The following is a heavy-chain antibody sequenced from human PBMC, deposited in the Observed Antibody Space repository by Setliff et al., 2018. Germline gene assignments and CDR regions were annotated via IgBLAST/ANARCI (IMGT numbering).Heavy chain of an antibody. D-gene: IGHD6-19*01. V-gene: IGHV4-39*01. CDR2: IYYSGST. J-gene: IGHJ4*02. CDR3: ARHLYSSGWYFDY. Sequence: SETLSLTCTVSDGSSSSYYWGWIRQPPGKGLEWIGSIYYSGSTYYNPSLKSRVTISVDTSKNQFSLRLSSVTAADTAVYYCARHLYSSGWYFDYWGQGTLVTVSS. CDR1: DGSSSSYY.